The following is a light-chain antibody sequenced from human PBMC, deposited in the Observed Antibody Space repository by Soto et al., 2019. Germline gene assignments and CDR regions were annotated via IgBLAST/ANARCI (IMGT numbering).Light chain of an antibody. CDR1: QTISGW. CDR3: QQYNSYSRT. Sequence: DIQMTQSPSTLSASVGDTVTISCRASQTISGWLAWYQQTPGKAPRLLIYKASSLESGVPSRFSGSGFGTEFTLTISSLQPEDSATYYCQQYNSYSRTFGQGTKLEIK. CDR2: KAS. V-gene: IGKV1-5*03. J-gene: IGKJ2*01.